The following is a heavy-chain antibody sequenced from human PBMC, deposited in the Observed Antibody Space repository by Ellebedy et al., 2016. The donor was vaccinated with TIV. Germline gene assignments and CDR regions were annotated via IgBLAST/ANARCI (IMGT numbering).Heavy chain of an antibody. J-gene: IGHJ4*02. CDR2: ISGSGGST. V-gene: IGHV3-23*01. CDR3: ARDNIVLMVYATFDY. CDR1: GFTFSSYA. D-gene: IGHD2-8*01. Sequence: GESLKISCAAFGFTFSSYAMSWVRQAPGKGLEWVSAISGSGGSTYYADSVKGRFTISRDNFKNTLYLQMNSLRAEDTAVYYCARDNIVLMVYATFDYWGQGTLVTVSS.